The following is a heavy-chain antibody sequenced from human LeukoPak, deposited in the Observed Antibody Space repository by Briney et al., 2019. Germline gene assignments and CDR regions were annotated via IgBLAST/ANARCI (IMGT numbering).Heavy chain of an antibody. D-gene: IGHD6-6*01. V-gene: IGHV3-30*18. CDR2: ISYDGSNK. CDR1: GFTFSSYG. J-gene: IGHJ4*02. CDR3: AKIRREYSSSHAWDY. Sequence: GGSLRLSCAASGFTFSSYGMHWVRQGPGKGLEWVAVISYDGSNKCCADSVKGQFTISRDNSKNTLYLQMNSLRAEDTAVYHCAKIRREYSSSHAWDYWGQGTLVTVSS.